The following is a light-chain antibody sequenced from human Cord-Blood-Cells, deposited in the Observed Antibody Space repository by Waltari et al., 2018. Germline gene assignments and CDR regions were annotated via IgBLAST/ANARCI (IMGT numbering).Light chain of an antibody. CDR3: QQYYSTLALT. CDR1: QSVLYSSNNKNY. Sequence: DIVMTQPPDSLVVSLGERSTIHRKSSQSVLYSSNNKNYLAWYQQKPGQPPKLLIYWASTRESGVPDRFSGSGSGTDFTLTISSLQAEDVAVYYCQQYYSTLALTFGGGTKVEIK. CDR2: WAS. V-gene: IGKV4-1*01. J-gene: IGKJ4*01.